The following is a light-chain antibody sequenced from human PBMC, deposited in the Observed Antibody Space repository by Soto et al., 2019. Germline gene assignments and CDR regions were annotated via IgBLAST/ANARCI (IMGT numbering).Light chain of an antibody. J-gene: IGKJ1*01. CDR2: KVS. CDR3: MQGGNWPWT. V-gene: IGKV2-30*01. CDR1: QSLEYSDGKTY. Sequence: DVVMTQSPLSLPVTLGQPASISCTSSQSLEYSDGKTYLNWFLQRPGQSPRRLIYKVSNRDSGVPDRFSGSGSGTDFTLKISRVEAEDVGIYYCMQGGNWPWTFGQGTKVDIK.